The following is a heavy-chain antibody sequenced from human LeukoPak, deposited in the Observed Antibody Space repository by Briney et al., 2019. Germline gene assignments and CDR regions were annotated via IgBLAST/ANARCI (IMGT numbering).Heavy chain of an antibody. CDR1: GGSFSGYY. CDR3: ARVSYDILTGYYVYYYYGMDV. Sequence: SETLSLTCAAYGGSFSGYYWSWIRQPPGKGLEWIGEINHSGSTNYNPSLKSRVTISVDTSKNQFSLKLSSVTAADTAVYYCARVSYDILTGYYVYYYYGMDVWGQGTTVTVSS. D-gene: IGHD3-9*01. V-gene: IGHV4-34*01. CDR2: INHSGST. J-gene: IGHJ6*02.